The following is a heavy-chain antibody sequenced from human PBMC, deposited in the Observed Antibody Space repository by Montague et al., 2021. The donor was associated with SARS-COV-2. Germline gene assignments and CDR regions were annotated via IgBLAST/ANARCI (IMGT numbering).Heavy chain of an antibody. V-gene: IGHV4-59*08. J-gene: IGHJ4*02. CDR1: GGSISSYY. D-gene: IGHD3-10*01. CDR3: ARHKKRLGFGELLFDY. CDR2: IYYSGST. Sequence: SETLSLTCTVSGGSISSYYWSWIRQPPGKGLEWIGYIYYSGSTNYNPSLKSRVTISVDTSKNQFSLKLSSVTAADTAVYYCARHKKRLGFGELLFDYWGQGTLVTVSS.